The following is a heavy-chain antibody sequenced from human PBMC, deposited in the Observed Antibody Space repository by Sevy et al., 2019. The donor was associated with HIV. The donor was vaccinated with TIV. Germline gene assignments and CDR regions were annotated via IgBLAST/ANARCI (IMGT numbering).Heavy chain of an antibody. D-gene: IGHD2-2*01. J-gene: IGHJ4*02. CDR2: IKSKTDGGTT. CDR1: GFTFSNAW. Sequence: GGSLRLSCAASGFTFSNAWMSWVRQAPGKGLEWVGRIKSKTDGGTTDYAAPVKGRFTISRDDSKNTLYLQMNSLKTGDTAVYYCTTDSPKYCSSTSCYLWGQGTLVTVSS. V-gene: IGHV3-15*01. CDR3: TTDSPKYCSSTSCYL.